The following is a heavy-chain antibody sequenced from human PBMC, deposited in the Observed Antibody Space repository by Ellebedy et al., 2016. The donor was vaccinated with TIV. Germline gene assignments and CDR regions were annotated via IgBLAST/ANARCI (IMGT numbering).Heavy chain of an antibody. CDR3: ARHRDDAFDI. V-gene: IGHV5-51*01. Sequence: GESLKISCKGFGYSFATYWVAWVRQMHGKGLEWMGSIYLGDSDTRYSPSFQGQVTISADKSISTAYLQWSSLKASDTAMYYCARHRDDAFDIWGQGTMVTVSS. CDR2: IYLGDSDT. CDR1: GYSFATYW. J-gene: IGHJ3*02.